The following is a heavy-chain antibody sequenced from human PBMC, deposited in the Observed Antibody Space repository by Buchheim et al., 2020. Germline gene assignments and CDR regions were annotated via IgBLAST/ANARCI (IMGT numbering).Heavy chain of an antibody. CDR1: GGSISSNTYH. CDR3: ASIGAYIYGSNWGFFDS. CDR2: VYYRATT. D-gene: IGHD5-18*01. V-gene: IGHV4-39*07. Sequence: QLQLQESGPGLVKPSETLSLTCTVSGGSISSNTYHWGWIRRPPGKGLEWIGSVYYRATTYYSTSLKSRVTISVDSPNNQFSLKLTSVTAADTAVYYCASIGAYIYGSNWGFFDSWGPGAL. J-gene: IGHJ4*02.